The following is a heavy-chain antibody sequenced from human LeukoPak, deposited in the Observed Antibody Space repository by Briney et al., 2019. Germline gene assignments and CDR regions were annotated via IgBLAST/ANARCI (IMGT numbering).Heavy chain of an antibody. J-gene: IGHJ4*02. Sequence: GGSLRLSCAASGFTFSSYSMNWVRQAPGKGLEWVSYISSSGSTIYYADSVKGRFTISRDNAKNSLYLQMNSLRAEDTAVYYCARPSLVGATVSDYWGQGTLVTVSS. D-gene: IGHD1-26*01. CDR2: ISSSGSTI. CDR1: GFTFSSYS. CDR3: ARPSLVGATVSDY. V-gene: IGHV3-48*04.